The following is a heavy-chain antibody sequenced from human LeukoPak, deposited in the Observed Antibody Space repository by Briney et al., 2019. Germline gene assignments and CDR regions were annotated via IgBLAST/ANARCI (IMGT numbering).Heavy chain of an antibody. J-gene: IGHJ4*02. D-gene: IGHD2-21*02. V-gene: IGHV3-48*03. CDR2: INSGGTPI. Sequence: GGSLRLSCAASGFILSNYEMNWVRQAPGKGLEWISYINSGGTPIYYADSVKGRFTMSRDYAKNSLYLQMNSLRAEDTAVYYCARDIYGDFGSFDYWGQGILVTVSS. CDR3: ARDIYGDFGSFDY. CDR1: GFILSNYE.